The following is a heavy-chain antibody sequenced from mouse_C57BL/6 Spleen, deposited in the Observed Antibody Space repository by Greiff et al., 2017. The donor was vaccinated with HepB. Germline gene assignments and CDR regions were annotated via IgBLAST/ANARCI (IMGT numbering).Heavy chain of an antibody. CDR3: ATNYYGSSRDYAMDY. CDR2: IWSGGST. CDR1: GFSLTSYG. Sequence: VKLVESGPGLVQPSQSLSITCTVSGFSLTSYGVHWVRQSPGKGLEWLGVIWSGGSTDYNAAFISRLSISKDNSKSQVFLKMNSLQADDTAIYYCATNYYGSSRDYAMDYWGQGTSVTVSS. V-gene: IGHV2-2*01. J-gene: IGHJ4*01. D-gene: IGHD1-1*01.